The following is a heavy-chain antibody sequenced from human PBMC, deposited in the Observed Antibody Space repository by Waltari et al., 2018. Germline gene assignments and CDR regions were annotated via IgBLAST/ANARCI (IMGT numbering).Heavy chain of an antibody. CDR3: AKLGYCSGGSCPFDY. V-gene: IGHV3-11*01. J-gene: IGHJ4*02. CDR1: GLPFRYQY. CDR2: ISSNGRTI. D-gene: IGHD2-15*01. Sequence: QVHLVESGGGLFGPGGSLRPSCSASGLPFRYQYWSWVRPAPGKGLEWVAHISSNGRTIYYAGSMKGRLTISRDNAKKSLYLQMNSLRDEDTAVYYCAKLGYCSGGSCPFDYWGQGTLVTVSS.